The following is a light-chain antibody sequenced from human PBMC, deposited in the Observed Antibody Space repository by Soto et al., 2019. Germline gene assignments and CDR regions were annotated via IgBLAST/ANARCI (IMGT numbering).Light chain of an antibody. CDR2: DAS. CDR1: QGISSA. Sequence: AIQLTQSPSSLSASVGDRVNITCRASQGISSALAWYQQKPWKAPKLLIYDASSLESGVPSRFSGSGSGTDFTLTISSLQPEDFATYYCQQFNSYPVTFGQGTKLEIK. V-gene: IGKV1-13*02. J-gene: IGKJ2*01. CDR3: QQFNSYPVT.